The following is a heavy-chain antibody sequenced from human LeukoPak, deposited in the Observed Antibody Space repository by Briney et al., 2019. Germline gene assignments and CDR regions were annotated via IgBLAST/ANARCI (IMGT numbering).Heavy chain of an antibody. J-gene: IGHJ3*02. D-gene: IGHD4-11*01. V-gene: IGHV1-8*01. Sequence: ASVKVSCKASGYTFTSYDINWVRQATGQGLEWMGWMNPNSGNTGYAQKFQGRVTMTRDTSISTAYMELSRLRSDDTAVYYCARISNYAHLGAFDIWGQGTMVTVSS. CDR2: MNPNSGNT. CDR1: GYTFTSYD. CDR3: ARISNYAHLGAFDI.